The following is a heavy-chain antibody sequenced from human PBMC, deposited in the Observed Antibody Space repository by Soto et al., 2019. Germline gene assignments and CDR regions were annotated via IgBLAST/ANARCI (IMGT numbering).Heavy chain of an antibody. CDR3: ARGTYYYDSSPFAY. CDR2: ISYDGSNK. V-gene: IGHV3-30-3*01. Sequence: QVQLVESGGGVVQPGRSLRLSCAASGFTFSSYAMHWVRQAPGKGLEWVAVISYDGSNKYYADSVKGRFTISRDNSKNTLYLQMNSLIAEDTAVYYCARGTYYYDSSPFAYWGQGALVTVS. J-gene: IGHJ4*02. D-gene: IGHD3-22*01. CDR1: GFTFSSYA.